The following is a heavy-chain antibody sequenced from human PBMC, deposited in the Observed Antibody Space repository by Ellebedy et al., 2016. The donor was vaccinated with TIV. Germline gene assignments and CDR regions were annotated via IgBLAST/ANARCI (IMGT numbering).Heavy chain of an antibody. D-gene: IGHD2-2*01. CDR3: LQTALLSSYYYDDMDV. V-gene: IGHV4-39*01. Sequence: SETLSLTCTVSGGSISSSSPYRGWIRQPPGKGLEWIGSIYYTGYTYYTPSLKSRVTISVDTSKSQFSLRLSSVTAADTAVYYCLQTALLSSYYYDDMDVWGQGTTVTVSS. CDR1: GGSISSSSPY. CDR2: IYYTGYT. J-gene: IGHJ6*02.